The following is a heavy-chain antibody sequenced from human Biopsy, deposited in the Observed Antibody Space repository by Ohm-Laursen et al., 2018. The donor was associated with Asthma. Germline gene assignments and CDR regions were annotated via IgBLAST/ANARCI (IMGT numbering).Heavy chain of an antibody. CDR3: ASQSSGPDFWSGYYYLDY. D-gene: IGHD3-3*01. Sequence: SLRLSCAASGFTFSSYGMHWVRQAPGKGLEWVAVISYDGSNKYYADSVKGRLTISRDNSKNTLYLQMNSLRAEDTAVYYCASQSSGPDFWSGYYYLDYWGQGTLVTVSS. CDR2: ISYDGSNK. V-gene: IGHV3-30*03. CDR1: GFTFSSYG. J-gene: IGHJ4*02.